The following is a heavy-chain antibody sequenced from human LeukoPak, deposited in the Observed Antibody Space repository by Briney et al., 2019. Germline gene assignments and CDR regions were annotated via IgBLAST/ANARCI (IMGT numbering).Heavy chain of an antibody. D-gene: IGHD6-13*01. Sequence: SETLSLTCGVRGGSFSDYYWSWIRQSPGVGLEWIGEINHSGSTNYNPSLKSRVTISVDTPKNQFSLKLSSLTAADTAVYYRARVGTYTSSWYRFKYFDYWGQGTLVTVSS. J-gene: IGHJ4*02. V-gene: IGHV4-34*01. CDR2: INHSGST. CDR3: ARVGTYTSSWYRFKYFDY. CDR1: GGSFSDYY.